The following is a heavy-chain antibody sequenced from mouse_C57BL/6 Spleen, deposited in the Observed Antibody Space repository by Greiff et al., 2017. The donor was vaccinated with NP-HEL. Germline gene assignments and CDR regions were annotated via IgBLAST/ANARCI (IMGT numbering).Heavy chain of an antibody. CDR1: GYTFTSYW. V-gene: IGHV1-55*01. Sequence: QVQLQQPGAELVKPGASVKMSCKASGYTFTSYWITWVKQRPGQGLEWIGDIYPGSGSTNYNEKFKSKATLTVDTSSSTAYMQLSSLTSEDSAVYYCARWGITTVVARGYWGQGTTLTVSS. CDR3: ARWGITTVVARGY. CDR2: IYPGSGST. J-gene: IGHJ2*01. D-gene: IGHD1-1*01.